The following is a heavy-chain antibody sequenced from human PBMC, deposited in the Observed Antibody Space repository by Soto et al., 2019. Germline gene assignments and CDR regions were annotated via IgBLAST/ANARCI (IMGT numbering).Heavy chain of an antibody. CDR1: VGSMSRGDYY. CDR2: IFHTGST. J-gene: IGHJ5*02. V-gene: IGHV4-30-4*01. Sequence: TLSLTSTVSVGSMSRGDYYCTWFPHPPGKGLEWIGYIFHTGSTSYTPSLRSRITFSIDTSTNQFSLKLSSVTAADTAVYYCARDNYFYDTSGYPWGQGPLVTVSS. D-gene: IGHD3-22*01. CDR3: ARDNYFYDTSGYP.